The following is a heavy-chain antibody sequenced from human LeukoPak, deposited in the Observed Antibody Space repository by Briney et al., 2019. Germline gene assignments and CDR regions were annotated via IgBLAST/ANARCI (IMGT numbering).Heavy chain of an antibody. Sequence: SVKVSCKASGGTFSSYAISWVRQAPGQGPEWMGGIIPIFGTANYAQKFQGTVTITADESTSTAYMELSSLRSEDTAVYYCARTMVRGVIPYYYYGMDVWGQGTTVTVSS. V-gene: IGHV1-69*13. CDR1: GGTFSSYA. CDR3: ARTMVRGVIPYYYYGMDV. CDR2: IIPIFGTA. J-gene: IGHJ6*02. D-gene: IGHD3-10*01.